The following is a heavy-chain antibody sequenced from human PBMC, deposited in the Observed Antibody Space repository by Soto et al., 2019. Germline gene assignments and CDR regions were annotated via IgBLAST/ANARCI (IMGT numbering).Heavy chain of an antibody. J-gene: IGHJ3*02. CDR2: ISPYNGNT. D-gene: IGHD3-10*01. CDR1: GYTFTSYG. V-gene: IGHV1-18*01. CDR3: AAIWFGEGAFDI. Sequence: ASVKVSCKASGYTFTSYGISWVRQAPGQGLEWMGWISPYNGNTNYAQKLQGRVTMTTDTSTSTAYMELRSLRSEDTAVYYCAAIWFGEGAFDIWGQGTMVTVS.